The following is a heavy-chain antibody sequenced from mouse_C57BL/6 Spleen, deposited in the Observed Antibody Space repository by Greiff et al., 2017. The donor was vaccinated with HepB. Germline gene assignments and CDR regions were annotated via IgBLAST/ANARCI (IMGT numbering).Heavy chain of an antibody. J-gene: IGHJ4*01. CDR1: GYTFTSYG. CDR2: IYPRSGNT. V-gene: IGHV1-81*01. CDR3: ARGWDGAMDY. D-gene: IGHD4-1*01. Sequence: QVQLKESGAELARPGASVKLSCKASGYTFTSYGISWVKQRTGQGLEWIGEIYPRSGNTYYNEKFKGKATLTADKSSSTAYMELRSLTSEDSAVYFCARGWDGAMDYWGQGTSVTVSS.